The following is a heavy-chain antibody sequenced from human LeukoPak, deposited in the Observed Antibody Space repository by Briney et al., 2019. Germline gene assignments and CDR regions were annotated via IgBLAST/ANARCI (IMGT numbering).Heavy chain of an antibody. CDR2: IVVGSGNT. J-gene: IGHJ4*02. V-gene: IGHV1-58*01. CDR3: AAGSITGTKGTDY. Sequence: ASVKVSCTASGFTFTSSAAQWVRQARGQRLEWIGWIVVGSGNTNYAQKFQERVTITRDMSTSTAYMELSSLRSEDTAVYYCAAGSITGTKGTDYWGQGTLVTVSS. D-gene: IGHD1-7*01. CDR1: GFTFTSSA.